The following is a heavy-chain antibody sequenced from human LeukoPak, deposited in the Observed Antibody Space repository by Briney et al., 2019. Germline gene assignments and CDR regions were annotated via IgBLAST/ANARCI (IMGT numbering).Heavy chain of an antibody. J-gene: IGHJ4*02. CDR3: ARQKADCSSTSCYIEAYYFDY. V-gene: IGHV5-51*01. Sequence: GESLKISCKGSGYSFTSYWIGWVRQMPGKGLEWMGIIYPGDSDTRYSPSFQGQVTISADKSISTAYLQWSSLKASDTAMYYCARQKADCSSTSCYIEAYYFDYWGQGTLVTVSS. D-gene: IGHD2-2*02. CDR1: GYSFTSYW. CDR2: IYPGDSDT.